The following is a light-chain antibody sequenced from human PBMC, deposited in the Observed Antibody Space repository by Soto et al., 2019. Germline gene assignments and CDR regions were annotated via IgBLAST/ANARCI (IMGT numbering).Light chain of an antibody. V-gene: IGKV2-28*01. J-gene: IGKJ4*01. Sequence: LVMTQSPLSLSVTPGEPAAISCRSSQSLLYSNGYNDLDWYLQKPGQSPQLLIYMGSNRASEVPDRFSGSGSGTDFTLKISRVEAEDVGIYYCMQALQTQLTFGGVTKVE. CDR2: MGS. CDR1: QSLLYSNGYND. CDR3: MQALQTQLT.